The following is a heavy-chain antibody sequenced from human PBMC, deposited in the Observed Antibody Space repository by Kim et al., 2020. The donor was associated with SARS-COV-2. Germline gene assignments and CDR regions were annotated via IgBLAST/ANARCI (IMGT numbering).Heavy chain of an antibody. CDR2: GGTT. J-gene: IGHJ5*01. Sequence: GGTTHFADSVKGRFTISRDNSKNTLYMQMNSLRVEDTALYYCAKRDSSTWGQGTLVTVSS. V-gene: IGHV3-23*01. D-gene: IGHD3-22*01. CDR3: AKRDSST.